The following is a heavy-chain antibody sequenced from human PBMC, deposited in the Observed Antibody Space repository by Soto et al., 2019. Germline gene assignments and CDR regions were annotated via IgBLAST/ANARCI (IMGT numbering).Heavy chain of an antibody. CDR2: ISYDGSNK. CDR1: GFTFSSYG. CDR3: ARLSPY. Sequence: PGGSLRLSCAASGFTFSSYGMHWVRQAPGKGLEWVAVISYDGSNKYYADSVKGRFTISRDNSKNTLYLQMNSLRAEDTAVYYCARLSPYWGQGALVTV. J-gene: IGHJ4*02. V-gene: IGHV3-30*03. D-gene: IGHD3-16*02.